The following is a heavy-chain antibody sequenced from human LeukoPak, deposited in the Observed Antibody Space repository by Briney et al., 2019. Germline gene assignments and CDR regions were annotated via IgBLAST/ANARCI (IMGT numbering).Heavy chain of an antibody. Sequence: PSETLSLTCTVSGGSISSGSYYWSWIRQPAGKGLEWIGRIYTSGSTNYNPSLKSRVTISVDTSKNQFSLKLSSVTAADTAVYYCARLGYCSSTSCYIGVGVDYWGQGTLVTVSA. V-gene: IGHV4-61*02. CDR3: ARLGYCSSTSCYIGVGVDY. J-gene: IGHJ4*02. D-gene: IGHD2-2*02. CDR2: IYTSGST. CDR1: GGSISSGSYY.